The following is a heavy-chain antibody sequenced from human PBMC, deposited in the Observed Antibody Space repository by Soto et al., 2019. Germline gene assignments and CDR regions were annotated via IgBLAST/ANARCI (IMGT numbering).Heavy chain of an antibody. CDR3: VRGDSSLPGFY. CDR2: ISAYNGDT. CDR1: GYSFTSYG. J-gene: IGHJ4*02. Sequence: QVQLVQSGAEVKKPGASVKVSCKASGYSFTSYGVTWVRQAPGQGLEWMGWISAYNGDTDYAQKVQGRVTMTTDSPTSTADLELRSLTSDDTAVYYCVRGDSSLPGFYWGQGTLITVSS. D-gene: IGHD6-13*01. V-gene: IGHV1-18*01.